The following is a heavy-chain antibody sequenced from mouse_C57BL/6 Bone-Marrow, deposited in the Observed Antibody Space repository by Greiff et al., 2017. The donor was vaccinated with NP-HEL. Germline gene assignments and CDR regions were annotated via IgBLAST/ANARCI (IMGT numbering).Heavy chain of an antibody. CDR1: GFTFSSYG. CDR3: ARHEDGYAFAY. V-gene: IGHV5-6*01. J-gene: IGHJ3*01. Sequence: EVKLMESGGDLVKPGGSLKLSCAASGFTFSSYGMSWVRQTPDKRLEWVATISSGGSYTYYPDSVKGRFTISRDNAENTLYLQMSSLKSEDTAMYYCARHEDGYAFAYWGQGTLVTVSA. CDR2: ISSGGSYT. D-gene: IGHD2-2*01.